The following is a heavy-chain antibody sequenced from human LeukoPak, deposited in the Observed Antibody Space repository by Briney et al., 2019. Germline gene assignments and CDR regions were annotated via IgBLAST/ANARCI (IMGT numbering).Heavy chain of an antibody. D-gene: IGHD3-10*01. Sequence: GGSLRLSCADSGFTFSSYGMSWVRQAPGKGLEWVSAISGSGGSTYYADSVKGRFTISRDNSKNTLYLQMNSLRAEDTAVYYCAKGGYGSGRRYYYYYYMDVWGKGTTVTISS. CDR2: ISGSGGST. J-gene: IGHJ6*03. V-gene: IGHV3-23*01. CDR1: GFTFSSYG. CDR3: AKGGYGSGRRYYYYYYMDV.